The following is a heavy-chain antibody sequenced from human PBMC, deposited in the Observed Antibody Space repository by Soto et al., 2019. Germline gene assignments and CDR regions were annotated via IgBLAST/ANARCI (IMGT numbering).Heavy chain of an antibody. Sequence: SVKVSCKAFGFTLTSADVQWVRQTRGQGLEWIGWIVGRFGTTNYAQQFQGRVAITGDESTSTAYMELSSLRSEDTAVYYCARAPFNYDILTGYFDYWGQGTLVTVSS. J-gene: IGHJ4*02. CDR3: ARAPFNYDILTGYFDY. CDR2: IVGRFGTT. D-gene: IGHD3-9*01. CDR1: GFTLTSAD. V-gene: IGHV1-58*01.